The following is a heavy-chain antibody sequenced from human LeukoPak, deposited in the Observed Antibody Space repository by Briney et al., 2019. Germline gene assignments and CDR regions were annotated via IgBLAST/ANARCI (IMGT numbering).Heavy chain of an antibody. V-gene: IGHV3-30*04. D-gene: IGHD5-18*01. CDR3: ARDHTAFDY. CDR2: ISYDGSNK. CDR1: GFTFSSYA. J-gene: IGHJ4*02. Sequence: GGSLRLSCAAPGFTFSSYAMHWVRQAPGKGLEWVAVISYDGSNKYYADSVKGRFTISRDNSKNTLYLQMNSLRAEDTAVYYCARDHTAFDYWGQGTLVTVSS.